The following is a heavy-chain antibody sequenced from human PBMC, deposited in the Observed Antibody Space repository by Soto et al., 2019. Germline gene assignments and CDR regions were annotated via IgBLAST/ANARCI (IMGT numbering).Heavy chain of an antibody. D-gene: IGHD3-10*01. CDR2: INHILST. V-gene: IGHV4-34*01. J-gene: IGHJ5*02. Sequence: PSETLSLTCAVYGGSFSGYYWIWIRQPPVNGLEFIGEINHILSTNYNPSLKSRFTISLYTSKNQFSLKLISFAAAYSSVYYCSRXSPSXXHRRTYYGSGTQGPYKWFDPWGQGTLVTVSS. CDR1: GGSFSGYY. CDR3: SRXSPSXXHRRTYYGSGTQGPYKWFDP.